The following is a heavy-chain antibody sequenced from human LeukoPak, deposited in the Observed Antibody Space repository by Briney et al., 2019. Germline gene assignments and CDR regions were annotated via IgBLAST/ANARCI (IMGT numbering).Heavy chain of an antibody. V-gene: IGHV3-23*03. CDR3: AKTHHIVVVVAAGRYFDY. CDR2: IYSGGST. CDR1: GFTFSSYA. D-gene: IGHD2-15*01. J-gene: IGHJ4*02. Sequence: GGSLRLSCAASGFTFSSYAMSWVRQAPGKGLEWVSVIYSGGSTYYADSVKGRFTISRDNSKNTLYLQMNSLRAEDTAVYYCAKTHHIVVVVAAGRYFDYWGQGTLVTVSS.